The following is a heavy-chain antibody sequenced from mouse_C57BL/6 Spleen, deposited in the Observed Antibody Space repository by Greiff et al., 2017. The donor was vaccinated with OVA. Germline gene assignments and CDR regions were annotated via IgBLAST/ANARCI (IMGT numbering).Heavy chain of an antibody. V-gene: IGHV1-15*01. D-gene: IGHD2-3*01. J-gene: IGHJ2*01. Sequence: VHLVESGAELVRPGASVTLSCKASGYTFTDYEMHWVKQTPVHGLEWIGAIDPETGGTAYNQKFKGKAILTADKSSSTAYMELRSLTSEDSAVYYCTRSPGAYDGYYQYYCDYWGQGTTLTVSS. CDR2: IDPETGGT. CDR1: GYTFTDYE. CDR3: TRSPGAYDGYYQYYCDY.